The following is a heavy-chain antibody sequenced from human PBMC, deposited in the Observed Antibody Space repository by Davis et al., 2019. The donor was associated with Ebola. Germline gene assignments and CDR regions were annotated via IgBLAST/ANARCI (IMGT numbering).Heavy chain of an antibody. CDR3: AKVQSTY. CDR2: ITSSSDYI. J-gene: IGHJ4*02. V-gene: IGHV3-21*01. Sequence: GGSLRLSCAASGLTFSGYILSWVRQVPGKGLEWVSSITSSSDYIYYRDSVKGRFTISRDNSKNTLYLQMNSLRAEDTAVYYCAKVQSTYWGQGTLVTVSS. CDR1: GLTFSGYI. D-gene: IGHD5/OR15-5a*01.